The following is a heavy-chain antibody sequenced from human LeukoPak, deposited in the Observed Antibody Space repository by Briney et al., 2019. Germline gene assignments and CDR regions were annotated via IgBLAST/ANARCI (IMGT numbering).Heavy chain of an antibody. Sequence: PGGSLRLSCAASGFTFSSYSMNWVRQAPGKGLEWVSYISSSSSTIYYADSVKGRFTISRDNAKNSLYLQMNSLRAEDTALYYCAKHGYSSGWYFDYWGQGTLVTVSS. CDR3: AKHGYSSGWYFDY. V-gene: IGHV3-48*04. J-gene: IGHJ4*02. CDR1: GFTFSSYS. CDR2: ISSSSSTI. D-gene: IGHD6-19*01.